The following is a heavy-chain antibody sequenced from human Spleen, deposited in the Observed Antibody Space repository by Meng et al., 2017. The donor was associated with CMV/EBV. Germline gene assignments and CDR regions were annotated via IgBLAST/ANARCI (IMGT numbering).Heavy chain of an antibody. D-gene: IGHD5-24*01. CDR2: ISAHNGNI. V-gene: IGHV1-18*01. Sequence: SYGISWVRQAPGQGLEWMGWISAHNGNINYPQKLQGRITLTTDTSMSTAYMELRGLRPDDTAVYYCARDASATDGDSMSDIYGMDVWGQGTSVTVSS. CDR3: ARDASATDGDSMSDIYGMDV. J-gene: IGHJ6*02. CDR1: SYG.